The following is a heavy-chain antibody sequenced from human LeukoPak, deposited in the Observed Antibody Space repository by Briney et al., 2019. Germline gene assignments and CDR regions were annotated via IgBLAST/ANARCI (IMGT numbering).Heavy chain of an antibody. CDR3: ARGDHYWYFDL. Sequence: EPSETLSLTCTVSGGSISSYYWRWIRQPPGKGLEWIGYIYYSGSTNYNPSLKSRVTISVDTSKNQFSLKLSSVTAADTAVYYCARGDHYWYFDLWGRGTLVTVSS. J-gene: IGHJ2*01. V-gene: IGHV4-59*01. D-gene: IGHD2-21*02. CDR1: GGSISSYY. CDR2: IYYSGST.